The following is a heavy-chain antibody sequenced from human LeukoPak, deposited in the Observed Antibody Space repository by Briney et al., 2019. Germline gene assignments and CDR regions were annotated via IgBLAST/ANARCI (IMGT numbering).Heavy chain of an antibody. CDR3: ARRIAAAGTWFDP. J-gene: IGHJ5*02. D-gene: IGHD6-13*01. CDR2: IYTSGST. V-gene: IGHV4-4*09. CDR1: GGSISSYY. Sequence: SETLSLTCTVSGGSISSYYWSWIRQPPGKGLEWIGDIYTSGSTNYNPSLKSRVTISVDTSKNQFSPKLSSVTAADTAVYYCARRIAAAGTWFDPWGQGTLVTVSS.